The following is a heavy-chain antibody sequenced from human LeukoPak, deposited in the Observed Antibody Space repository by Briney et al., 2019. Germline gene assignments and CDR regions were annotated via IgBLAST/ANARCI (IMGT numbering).Heavy chain of an antibody. CDR3: VWSRGCIHGVCYVGSDAFDI. CDR1: GYTFTNYG. Sequence: ASVKVSCKTSGYTFTNYGINWVRQAPGQGLEWMGWNSAYNGNTNSAQKLQGRVTMTTDTSTSTAYMELRSLRSDDTAKYYCVWSRGCIHGVCYVGSDAFDIWGQGTKVTVSS. D-gene: IGHD2-8*01. V-gene: IGHV1-18*01. CDR2: NSAYNGNT. J-gene: IGHJ3*02.